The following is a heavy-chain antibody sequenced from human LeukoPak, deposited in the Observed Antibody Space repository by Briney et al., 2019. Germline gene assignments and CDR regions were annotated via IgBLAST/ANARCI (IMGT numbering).Heavy chain of an antibody. D-gene: IGHD3-22*01. CDR3: ARDLNYYDSSGYYGYFDY. J-gene: IGHJ4*02. V-gene: IGHV4-39*07. CDR1: GGSIIDNSYY. Sequence: PSETLSLTCTVSGGSIIDNSYYWGWFRRPPGKGLEWIAIINYSGTTFYNPSLESRVTISLDTSKNQFSLKLSSVTAADTAVYYCARDLNYYDSSGYYGYFDYWGQGTLVTVSS. CDR2: INYSGTT.